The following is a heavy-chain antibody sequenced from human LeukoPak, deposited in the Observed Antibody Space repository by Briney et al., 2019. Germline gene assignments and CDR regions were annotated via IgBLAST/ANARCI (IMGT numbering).Heavy chain of an antibody. V-gene: IGHV3-11*01. Sequence: GGSLRLSCAASGFTFSDYYMSWIRQAPGKGLEWISYISLRGDMIYYADSVKGRFTISRDNVQNSLFLQMSDLRVEDTAVYYCARDLLDIATGYSNWFDPWGQGTRVTVSS. CDR3: ARDLLDIATGYSNWFDP. D-gene: IGHD3-9*01. J-gene: IGHJ5*02. CDR2: ISLRGDMI. CDR1: GFTFSDYY.